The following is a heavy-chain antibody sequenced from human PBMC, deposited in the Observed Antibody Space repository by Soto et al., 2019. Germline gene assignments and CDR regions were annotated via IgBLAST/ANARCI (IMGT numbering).Heavy chain of an antibody. D-gene: IGHD4-4*01. CDR2: IYPGDSDT. CDR3: ARHRIYSFDYYYGMDV. V-gene: IGHV5-51*01. CDR1: GYSFTSYW. Sequence: GESLKISCKGSGYSFTSYWIGWVRQMPGKGLEWMGIIYPGDSDTRYSPSFQGQVTISADKSISPAYLQWSSLKASDTVMYYCARHRIYSFDYYYGMDVWGQGTTVTVSS. J-gene: IGHJ6*02.